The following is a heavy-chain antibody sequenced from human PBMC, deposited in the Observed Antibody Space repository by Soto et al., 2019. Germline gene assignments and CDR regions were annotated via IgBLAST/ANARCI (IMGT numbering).Heavy chain of an antibody. CDR2: ISWNSGSI. V-gene: IGHV3-9*01. CDR1: GFTFDDYA. Sequence: PGGSLRLSCAASGFTFDDYAMHWVRQAPGKGLEWVSGISWNSGSIGYADSVKGRFTISRDNAKNSLYLQMNSLRAEDTALYYCAKDTIISGSYHPFDYWGQGTLVT. CDR3: AKDTIISGSYHPFDY. J-gene: IGHJ4*02. D-gene: IGHD1-26*01.